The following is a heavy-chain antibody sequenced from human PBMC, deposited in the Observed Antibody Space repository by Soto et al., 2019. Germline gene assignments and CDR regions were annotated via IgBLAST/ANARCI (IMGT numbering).Heavy chain of an antibody. CDR1: GFTFSSYG. CDR3: ARDGKIAVVGAWDWFDP. CDR2: IWYDGSNK. D-gene: IGHD6-19*01. Sequence: QVQLVESGGGVVQPGRSLRLSCAASGFTFSSYGMHWVRQAPGKGLEWVAVIWYDGSNKYYADSVKGRFTISRDNSKNTLYLQMNSLRAEDTAVYYCARDGKIAVVGAWDWFDPWGQGTLVTVSS. J-gene: IGHJ5*02. V-gene: IGHV3-33*01.